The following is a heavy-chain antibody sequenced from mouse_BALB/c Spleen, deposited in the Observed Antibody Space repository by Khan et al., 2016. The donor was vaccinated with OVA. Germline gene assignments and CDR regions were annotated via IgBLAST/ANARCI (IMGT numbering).Heavy chain of an antibody. Sequence: VQLKQSGPGLVKPSQSLSLTCTVTGYSITTDYAWNWIRQFPGNKLEWMGFISHSGNTKYNPSLKSRISITRDTSKNQFFLQLKSVTTEDTARYYCARVYGGDFDYWGQGTTLTVSS. CDR2: ISHSGNT. D-gene: IGHD1-1*01. J-gene: IGHJ2*01. CDR3: ARVYGGDFDY. CDR1: GYSITTDYA. V-gene: IGHV3-2*02.